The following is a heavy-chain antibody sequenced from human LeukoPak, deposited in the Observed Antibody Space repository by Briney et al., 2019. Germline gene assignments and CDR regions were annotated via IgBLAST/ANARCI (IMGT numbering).Heavy chain of an antibody. CDR1: GGSLSSYY. D-gene: IGHD3-9*01. V-gene: IGHV4-59*01. Sequence: SETLSLTCTVSGGSLSSYYWSGIRQPPGEGLERIGYVYYSGSTNYNPSLKSRVALSLDTYKNQFSLKLSSVTAADTAVYYCATLKTYYDILTGYSYYLDYWGQGTLVTVSS. CDR2: VYYSGST. J-gene: IGHJ4*02. CDR3: ATLKTYYDILTGYSYYLDY.